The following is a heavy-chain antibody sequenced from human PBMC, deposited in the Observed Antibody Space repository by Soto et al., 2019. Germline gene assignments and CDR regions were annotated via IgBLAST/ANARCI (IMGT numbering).Heavy chain of an antibody. D-gene: IGHD3-3*01. V-gene: IGHV3-23*01. CDR2: ISGSGGST. CDR1: GFTFSSYA. CDR3: AYDFWSGYYSRSMDV. J-gene: IGHJ6*02. Sequence: PGGSLRLSCAASGFTFSSYAMSWVRQAPGKGLEWVSAISGSGGSTYYADSVKGRFTISRDNSKNTLYLQMNSLRAEDTAVYYCAYDFWSGYYSRSMDVWGQGTTVTVSS.